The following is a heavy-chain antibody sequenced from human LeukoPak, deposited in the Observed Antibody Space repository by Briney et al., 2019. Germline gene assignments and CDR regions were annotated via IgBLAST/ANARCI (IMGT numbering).Heavy chain of an antibody. V-gene: IGHV3-30*02. CDR2: ILYDGSNK. D-gene: IGHD5-18*01. J-gene: IGHJ4*02. CDR1: GFTFSSYG. CDR3: AKDRVLRPRYSYDNIDY. Sequence: GGSLRLSCAASGFTFSSYGMHWVRQAPGKGLGWVAFILYDGSNKYYADAVKGRFTIYRDNSKNTLYLQMNSLRAEDTAVYYCAKDRVLRPRYSYDNIDYWGQGTLVTVSS.